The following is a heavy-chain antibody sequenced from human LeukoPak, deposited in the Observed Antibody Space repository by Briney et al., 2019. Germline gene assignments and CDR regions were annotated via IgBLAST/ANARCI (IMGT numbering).Heavy chain of an antibody. Sequence: SVKVSCKASGGTFSSYAISWVRQAPGQGLEWMGRIIPILGIANYAQKFQGRVTITADKSTSTAYMELSSLRSEDTAVYYCARETPGGYGNTSWFDPWGQGTLVTVSS. CDR1: GGTFSSYA. V-gene: IGHV1-69*04. CDR2: IIPILGIA. D-gene: IGHD1/OR15-1a*01. CDR3: ARETPGGYGNTSWFDP. J-gene: IGHJ5*02.